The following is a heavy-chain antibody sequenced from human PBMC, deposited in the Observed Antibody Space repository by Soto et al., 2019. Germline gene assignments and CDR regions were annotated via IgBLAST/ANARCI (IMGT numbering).Heavy chain of an antibody. D-gene: IGHD3-3*01. J-gene: IGHJ4*02. CDR3: ARPGRITIFGVVINFFGSHDY. V-gene: IGHV5-51*01. CDR2: IYPGDSDT. Sequence: GESLKISCKGSGYSFTSYWIGWVRQMPGKGLEWMGIIYPGDSDTRYSPSLQGQVTISADKSISTAYLQWSSLKASDTAMYYCARPGRITIFGVVINFFGSHDYWGQGTLVTVSS. CDR1: GYSFTSYW.